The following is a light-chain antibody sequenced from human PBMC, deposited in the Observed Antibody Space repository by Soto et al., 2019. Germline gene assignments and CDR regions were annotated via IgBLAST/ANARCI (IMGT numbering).Light chain of an antibody. V-gene: IGKV3-20*01. CDR3: QQYGSSPRWT. CDR2: GTF. Sequence: EILITQSPATLPVSPGERATLSCRASQSVSRILAWYQQKPGQAPRLLLSGTFSRATGIPGRSSGSGSWTDLTLTISRLEPADFSVYYCQQYGSSPRWTFGQGTKVDIK. CDR1: QSVSRI. J-gene: IGKJ1*01.